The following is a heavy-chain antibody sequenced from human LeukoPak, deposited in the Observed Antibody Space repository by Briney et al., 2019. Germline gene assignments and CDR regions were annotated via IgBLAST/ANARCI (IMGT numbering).Heavy chain of an antibody. V-gene: IGHV4-39*07. D-gene: IGHD3-10*01. CDR2: RYNNGDT. Sequence: KPSETLSLTCSVAGGSVSSDNYYWVWIRQPPGKGLEWIGNRYNNGDTYYNPSLQSRITISVETSKNQSSLKVNSVTAADTAVYFCATARNTYGFQWGQGTLVTVSS. J-gene: IGHJ4*02. CDR3: ATARNTYGFQ. CDR1: GGSVSSDNYY.